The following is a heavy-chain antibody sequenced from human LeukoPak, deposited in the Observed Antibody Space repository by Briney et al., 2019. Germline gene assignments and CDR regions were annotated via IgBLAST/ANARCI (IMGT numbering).Heavy chain of an antibody. Sequence: PGRSLRLSCGASGFSFSSFGMHWVRQAPGKGLQWVAVISYDGSNKYYTDSVKGRFTISRDNSKNTLYLEMNSLRGEDTAVYYCAKDGLHDYGDSGGISPFDYWGQVALVTVSS. D-gene: IGHD4-17*01. CDR2: ISYDGSNK. J-gene: IGHJ4*02. V-gene: IGHV3-30*04. CDR1: GFSFSSFG. CDR3: AKDGLHDYGDSGGISPFDY.